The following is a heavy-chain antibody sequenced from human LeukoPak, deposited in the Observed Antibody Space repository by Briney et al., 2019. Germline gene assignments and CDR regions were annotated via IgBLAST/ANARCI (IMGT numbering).Heavy chain of an antibody. V-gene: IGHV5-51*01. D-gene: IGHD3-10*01. J-gene: IGHJ6*04. CDR2: IYPGDSGT. CDR3: ARHGEYGSGSYFYYGMDV. Sequence: GEPLQISGKGSGYSFTSYWIGWVRQMPGKGLEWMGIIYPGDSGTRYSPPLHGQVTISADKSISTAYLQWSSLKASDTAMYYCARHGEYGSGSYFYYGMDVWGKGTTVTVSS. CDR1: GYSFTSYW.